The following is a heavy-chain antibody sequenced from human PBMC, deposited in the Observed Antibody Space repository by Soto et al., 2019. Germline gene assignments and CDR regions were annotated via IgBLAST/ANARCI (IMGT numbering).Heavy chain of an antibody. V-gene: IGHV1-18*01. Sequence: PSVKVSCKASGYTFTSYGISWVRQAPGQGLEWMGWISAYNGNTNYAQKLQGRVTMTTDTSTSTAYMELRSLRSDDTAVYYCARLNYYDSSGYCTDWGQGTLVTVSS. D-gene: IGHD3-22*01. CDR3: ARLNYYDSSGYCTD. CDR2: ISAYNGNT. CDR1: GYTFTSYG. J-gene: IGHJ4*02.